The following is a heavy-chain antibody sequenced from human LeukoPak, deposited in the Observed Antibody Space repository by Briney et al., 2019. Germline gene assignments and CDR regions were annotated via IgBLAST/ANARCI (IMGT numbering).Heavy chain of an antibody. Sequence: ASVKVSCKVFGYTLTDLSMHWVRQAPGRGLEWMGWISGYNGHTNYAQKLQGRVTMTTDTSTSTVYMELRSLRSDDTAVYYCARDYHRLVGDIGSDYWGQGTLVIVSS. CDR3: ARDYHRLVGDIGSDY. CDR2: ISGYNGHT. D-gene: IGHD1-26*01. CDR1: GYTLTDLS. J-gene: IGHJ4*02. V-gene: IGHV1-18*01.